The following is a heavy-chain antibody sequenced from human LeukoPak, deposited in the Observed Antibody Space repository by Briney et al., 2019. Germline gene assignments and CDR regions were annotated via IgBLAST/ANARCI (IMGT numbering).Heavy chain of an antibody. D-gene: IGHD3-10*01. CDR1: GYTFTGYY. V-gene: IGHV1-8*02. CDR2: MIPNSGNT. Sequence: ASVKVSCKASGYTFTGYYMHWVRQAPGQGLEWMGWMIPNSGNTGYAQKFQGRVTMTRDTSINTAYMELSSLRSEDTAVYYCVRVVGYHSSDTYYKEGFDPWGQGTLVTVSS. CDR3: VRVVGYHSSDTYYKEGFDP. J-gene: IGHJ5*02.